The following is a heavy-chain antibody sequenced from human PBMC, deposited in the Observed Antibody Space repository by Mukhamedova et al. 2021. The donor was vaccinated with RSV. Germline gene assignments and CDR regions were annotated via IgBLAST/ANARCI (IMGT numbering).Heavy chain of an antibody. CDR2: ISYDGSNK. CDR3: ARCYDSSGYYSAIDY. Sequence: GLEWVAVISYDGSNKYYADSVKGRFTISRDNSKNTLYLQMNSLRAEDTAVYYCARCYDSSGYYSAIDYLCQGTLVTVSS. D-gene: IGHD3-22*01. V-gene: IGHV3-30*04. J-gene: IGHJ4*02.